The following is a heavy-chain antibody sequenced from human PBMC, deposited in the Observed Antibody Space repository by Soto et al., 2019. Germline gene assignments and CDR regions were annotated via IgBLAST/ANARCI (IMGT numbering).Heavy chain of an antibody. CDR3: ARLEGLATISYYFDF. V-gene: IGHV4-39*01. J-gene: IGHJ4*02. Sequence: SETLSLTCSVSDDSINSDKYYWGWVRQPPGKGLEWIGSIHYRGNAYYNPSLQTRVTISLDKSKSQFSLKLNSVTAADSAVYFCARLEGLATISYYFDFWGPGALVTVSX. CDR2: IHYRGNA. D-gene: IGHD3-9*01. CDR1: DDSINSDKYY.